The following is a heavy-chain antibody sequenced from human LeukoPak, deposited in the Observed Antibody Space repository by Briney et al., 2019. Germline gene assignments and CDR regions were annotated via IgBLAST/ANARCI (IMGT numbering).Heavy chain of an antibody. D-gene: IGHD1-26*01. CDR3: ARDSVGVPTDFDY. J-gene: IGHJ4*02. Sequence: GGSLRLSCAASGFPFSSYSMNWVRQAPGKGLEWVSSISSSSSSSYIYYADSVKGRFTISRDDAKNSLYLQMNSLRAEDTAVYYCARDSVGVPTDFDYWGQGTLVTVSS. CDR2: ISSSSSSSYI. V-gene: IGHV3-21*01. CDR1: GFPFSSYS.